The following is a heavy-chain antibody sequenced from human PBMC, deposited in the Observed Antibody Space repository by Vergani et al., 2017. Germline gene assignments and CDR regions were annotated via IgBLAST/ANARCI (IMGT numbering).Heavy chain of an antibody. CDR2: IRSDESRR. D-gene: IGHD2-15*01. Sequence: VQLVASGGGLVQRGGSLRLSCAASGFTFNSYGMHWVRQAPGKGLEWVASIRSDESRRYYGDSMEGPFTISRDNSKNTLYLQMKSLRPEDTAVYYCAKEGGGYCSGGTCYPEYWGQGTLVIVSS. J-gene: IGHJ4*02. CDR1: GFTFNSYG. CDR3: AKEGGGYCSGGTCYPEY. V-gene: IGHV3-30*02.